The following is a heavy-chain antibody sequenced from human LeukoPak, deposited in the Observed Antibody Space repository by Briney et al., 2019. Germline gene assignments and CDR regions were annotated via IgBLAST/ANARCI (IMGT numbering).Heavy chain of an antibody. CDR2: IIPTFGTA. V-gene: IGHV1-69*05. CDR1: GGTFSSYA. D-gene: IGHD2-2*01. J-gene: IGHJ4*02. CDR3: ARAQTGRSSTSCYQAPDY. Sequence: SVKVSCKASGGTFSSYAISWVRQAPGQGLEWMGGIIPTFGTANYAQKFQGRVTITTDESTSTAYMELSSLRSEDTAVYYCARAQTGRSSTSCYQAPDYWGQGTLVTVSS.